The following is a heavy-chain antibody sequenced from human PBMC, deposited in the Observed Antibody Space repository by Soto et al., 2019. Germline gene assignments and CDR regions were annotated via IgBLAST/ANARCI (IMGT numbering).Heavy chain of an antibody. J-gene: IGHJ5*02. Sequence: QVQLVQSGAEVKKPGASVKVSCKASGYTFTSYYMHWVRQAPGQGLEWMGIINPSGGSRSYAQKLQGRMNRTRDTSKSTVYMELSSLRSEDTAVYYCARDGRSAEVVVDWFDPWGQGTLVTVSS. CDR1: GYTFTSYY. D-gene: IGHD2-21*01. CDR2: INPSGGSR. CDR3: ARDGRSAEVVVDWFDP. V-gene: IGHV1-46*01.